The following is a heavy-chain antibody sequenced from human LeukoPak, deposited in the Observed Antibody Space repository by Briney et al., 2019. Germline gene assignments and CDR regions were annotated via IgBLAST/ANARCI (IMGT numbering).Heavy chain of an antibody. J-gene: IGHJ3*02. CDR3: ARDGAVLLWFGESVPDAFDI. Sequence: GGSLRLSCTTSGYTFGDYGMSWVRQAPGKGLEWVSFIRSRVYGRTTEYAASVKGRFTISRDDSKSIAYLRMNSLKTEDTAVYYCARDGAVLLWFGESVPDAFDIWGQGTVVTVSS. CDR2: IRSRVYGRTT. D-gene: IGHD3-10*01. CDR1: GYTFGDYG. V-gene: IGHV3-49*04.